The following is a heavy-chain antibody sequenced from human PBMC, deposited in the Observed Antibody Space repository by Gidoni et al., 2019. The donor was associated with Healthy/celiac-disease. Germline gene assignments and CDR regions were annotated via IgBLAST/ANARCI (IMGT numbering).Heavy chain of an antibody. CDR3: ARDTAMVTNYYGMDV. CDR1: GFTFSSYS. V-gene: IGHV3-21*01. D-gene: IGHD5-18*01. J-gene: IGHJ6*02. CDR2: ISSSSSYI. Sequence: GKPGGSLRLSCAASGFTFSSYSMNWVRQAPGKGLEWVSSISSSSSYIYYADSVKGRFTISRDNAKNSLYLQMNSLRAEDTAVYYCARDTAMVTNYYGMDVWGQGTTVTVSS.